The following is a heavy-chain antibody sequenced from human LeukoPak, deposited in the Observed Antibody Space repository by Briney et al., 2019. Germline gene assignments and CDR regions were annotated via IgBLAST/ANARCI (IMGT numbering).Heavy chain of an antibody. J-gene: IGHJ4*02. CDR2: ISGSGGST. D-gene: IGHD3-16*01. CDR3: AKGGGGVLAS. Sequence: GGSLRLSCAASGFTFSSYSMSWVRQAPGKGLEWVSSISGSGGSTYYADSVKGRFTISRDNSRNTLFLQMNSLKADDTAVYSCAKGGGGVLASWGQGTLVTVSS. CDR1: GFTFSSYS. V-gene: IGHV3-23*01.